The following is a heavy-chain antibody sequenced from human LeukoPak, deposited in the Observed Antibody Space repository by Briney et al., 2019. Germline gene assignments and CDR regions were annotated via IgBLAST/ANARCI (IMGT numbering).Heavy chain of an antibody. CDR1: GFTFSSYA. Sequence: GGSLRLSCAASGFTFSSYAMSWVRQAPGKGLEWVSAISGSGGSTYYADSAKGRFTISRDNSKNTLYLQMNSLRAEDTAVYYCAKNFGGSYYQRDAFDIWGQGTMVTVSS. CDR3: AKNFGGSYYQRDAFDI. CDR2: ISGSGGST. J-gene: IGHJ3*02. V-gene: IGHV3-23*01. D-gene: IGHD1-26*01.